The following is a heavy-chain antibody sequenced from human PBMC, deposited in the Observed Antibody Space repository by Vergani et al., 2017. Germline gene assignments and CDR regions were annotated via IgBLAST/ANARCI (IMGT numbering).Heavy chain of an antibody. D-gene: IGHD1-26*01. V-gene: IGHV6-1*01. CDR2: TYYRSKWYN. CDR3: ARSGEDRWLHFDY. J-gene: IGHJ4*02. Sequence: QVQLQQSGPGLGKPSQTLPLTCAISGNSVSSNSAAWNWIRQPPSRGLEWLGRTYYRSKWYNDYAVSVKSRITINPDTSKNQFSLQLNSVTPEDTAVYYCARSGEDRWLHFDYWGQGTLVTVSS. CDR1: GNSVSSNSAA.